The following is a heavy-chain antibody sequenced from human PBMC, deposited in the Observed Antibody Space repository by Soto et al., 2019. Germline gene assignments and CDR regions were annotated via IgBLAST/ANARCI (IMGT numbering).Heavy chain of an antibody. CDR1: GFTFSSYA. J-gene: IGHJ6*04. V-gene: IGHV3-30-3*01. Sequence: GGSLRLSCAASGFTFSSYAMHWVRQAPGKGLEWVAVISYDGSNKYYADSVKGRFTISRDNSKNTLYLQMNSLRAEDTAVYYCARDLDTAMETYYYYYGMDGWGKGTTVPVSS. CDR3: ARDLDTAMETYYYYYGMDG. CDR2: ISYDGSNK. D-gene: IGHD5-18*01.